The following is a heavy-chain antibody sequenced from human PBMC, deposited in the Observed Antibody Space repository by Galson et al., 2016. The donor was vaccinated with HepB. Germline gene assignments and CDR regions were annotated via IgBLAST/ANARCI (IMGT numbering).Heavy chain of an antibody. CDR3: ARAGVGNSFDY. J-gene: IGHJ4*02. CDR1: GYTVTGSS. D-gene: IGHD2-8*01. V-gene: IGHV1-2*05. CDR2: ISPNSGGP. Sequence: AVKVSCKASGYTVTGSSMHWVRQAPGHGFEWMGRISPNSGGPDLAQNLQGRVTMTRDTSISTAYMELSSLRSDDTGVYYCARAGVGNSFDYWGQGTLVAVSS.